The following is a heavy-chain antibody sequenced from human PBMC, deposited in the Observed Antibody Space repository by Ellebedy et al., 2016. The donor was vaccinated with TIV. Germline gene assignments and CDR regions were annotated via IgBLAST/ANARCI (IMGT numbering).Heavy chain of an antibody. CDR1: GFTFSSYA. D-gene: IGHD3-22*01. CDR2: ICGSGGST. V-gene: IGHV3-23*01. CDR3: AKHHYYDSSGG. Sequence: GESLKISCAASGFTFSSYAMTWVRQAPGKGQESVAAICGSGGSTYYADSVKGRFTISRDNSKNTLYLQMNSLRAEDTAVYYCAKHHYYDSSGGWGQGTLVTVSS. J-gene: IGHJ4*02.